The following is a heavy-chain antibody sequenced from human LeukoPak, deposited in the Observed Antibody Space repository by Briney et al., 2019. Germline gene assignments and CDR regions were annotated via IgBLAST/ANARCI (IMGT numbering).Heavy chain of an antibody. CDR1: GYTFTGYY. CDR2: INPNSGGT. D-gene: IGHD2-15*01. CDR3: ARDHASCSGGSCYLLEN. J-gene: IGHJ4*02. Sequence: EASVKVSCKAPGYTFTGYYMHWVRQAPGQGLEWMGWINPNSGGTNYAQKFQGRVTMTRDTSISTAYMELSRLRSDDTAVYYCARDHASCSGGSCYLLENWGQGTLVTVSS. V-gene: IGHV1-2*02.